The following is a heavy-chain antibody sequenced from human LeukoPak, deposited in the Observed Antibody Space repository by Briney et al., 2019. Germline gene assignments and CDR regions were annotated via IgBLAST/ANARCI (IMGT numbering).Heavy chain of an antibody. Sequence: PSETLSLTCTVSSGSISTYYWSWIRQSPGKGLEWMSYIFHSGSTTYNPSLSSRLTISVDTSKNQFSLELRSVTAADTAVYYCARQGTSGSYLTGLDVWGQGTTVTVSS. D-gene: IGHD3-22*01. CDR1: SGSISTYY. V-gene: IGHV4-59*08. J-gene: IGHJ6*02. CDR2: IFHSGST. CDR3: ARQGTSGSYLTGLDV.